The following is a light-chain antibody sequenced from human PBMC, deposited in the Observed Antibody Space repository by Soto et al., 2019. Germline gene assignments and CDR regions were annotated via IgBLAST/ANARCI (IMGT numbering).Light chain of an antibody. CDR2: EVN. J-gene: IGLJ1*01. Sequence: QSALTQPASVSGSPGQSSTISCCWTSSDVGAYIYVSWYQQYPGKAPKLIIYEVNNRPSGVSGRFSGSKSDTTAYLTISGLQAEDEADYYCSSYSDSDTKVFGTGTKVTVL. CDR1: SSDVGAYIY. V-gene: IGLV2-14*03. CDR3: SSYSDSDTKV.